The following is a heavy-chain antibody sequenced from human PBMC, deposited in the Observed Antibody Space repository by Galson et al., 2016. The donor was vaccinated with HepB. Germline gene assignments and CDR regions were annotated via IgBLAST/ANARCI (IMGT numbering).Heavy chain of an antibody. Sequence: SVKVSCKVSGETLTYLSIHWLRQAPGKGLEWLGGFDPDDGETDYAQRFAGRLTLTEDTSTGTAYMDLSSLRSEDTAVYYCAIGDVYDTSAFLWVVGSFDYWGQGTLVTVPS. CDR3: AIGDVYDTSAFLWVVGSFDY. CDR1: GETLTYLS. V-gene: IGHV1-24*01. J-gene: IGHJ4*02. D-gene: IGHD3-22*01. CDR2: FDPDDGET.